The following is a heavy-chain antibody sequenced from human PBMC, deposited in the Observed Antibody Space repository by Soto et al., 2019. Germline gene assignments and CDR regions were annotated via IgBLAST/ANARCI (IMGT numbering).Heavy chain of an antibody. CDR2: IYYSGST. V-gene: IGHV4-59*06. D-gene: IGHD3-22*01. CDR1: GGSISNYF. CDR3: ARDKLRDSSAYRFYAFDI. Sequence: SETLSLTCTVSGGSISNYFWSWIRQPPGKGLEWIGYIYYSGSTYYNPSLKSRITMSVDTSKNQFSLKLSSVTAADTAIYYCARDKLRDSSAYRFYAFDIWGQGTMVTVSS. J-gene: IGHJ3*02.